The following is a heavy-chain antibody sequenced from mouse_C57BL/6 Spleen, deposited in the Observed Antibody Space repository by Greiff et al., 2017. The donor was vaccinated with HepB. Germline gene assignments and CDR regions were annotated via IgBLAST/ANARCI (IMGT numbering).Heavy chain of an antibody. CDR1: GYTFTSYW. CDR2: IYPGSGST. Sequence: VQLQQPGAELVKPGASVKMSCKASGYTFTSYWITWVKQRPGQGLEWIGDIYPGSGSTNYNEKFKSKATLTVDTSSSTAYMQLSSLTSEDSAVYYCARSDYDYDEVYYFDYWGQGTTLTVSS. J-gene: IGHJ2*01. D-gene: IGHD2-4*01. V-gene: IGHV1-55*01. CDR3: ARSDYDYDEVYYFDY.